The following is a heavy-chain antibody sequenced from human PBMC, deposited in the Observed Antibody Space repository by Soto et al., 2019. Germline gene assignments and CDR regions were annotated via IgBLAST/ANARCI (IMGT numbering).Heavy chain of an antibody. D-gene: IGHD2-2*01. J-gene: IGHJ3*02. Sequence: GGSLRLSCAASGFTLRDACLIWVRQAPGKGLEWVSVISGSRGTTYYADSVKGRFTISRDNSKNTLYLQMYSLRAEDTALYYCAKDIVVVPAAADAFDIWGQGTMITVSS. CDR2: ISGSRGTT. CDR3: AKDIVVVPAAADAFDI. CDR1: GFTLRDAC. V-gene: IGHV3-23*01.